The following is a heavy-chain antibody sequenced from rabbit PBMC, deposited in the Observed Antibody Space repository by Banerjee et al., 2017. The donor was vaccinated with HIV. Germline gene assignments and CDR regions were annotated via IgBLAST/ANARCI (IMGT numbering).Heavy chain of an antibody. Sequence: QEQLEESGGDLVKPEGSLTLTCTASGFSFSNGYVMCWVRQAPGKGLEWIGIIYAGSSGSTDFASWAKGRFTISKTSSTTVTLQMTSLTAADTATYFCASPHGVMWLDLWGPGSLVTVS. CDR1: GFSFSNGYV. V-gene: IGHV1S45*01. D-gene: IGHD2-1*01. CDR3: ASPHGVMWLDL. J-gene: IGHJ5*01. CDR2: IYAGSSGST.